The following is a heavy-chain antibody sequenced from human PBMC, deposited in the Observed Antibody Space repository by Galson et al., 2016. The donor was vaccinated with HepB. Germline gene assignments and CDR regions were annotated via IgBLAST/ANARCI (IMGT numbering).Heavy chain of an antibody. D-gene: IGHD6-19*01. J-gene: IGHJ4*02. V-gene: IGHV3-21*01. CDR1: GVSFSGYG. Sequence: SLRLSCAASGVSFSGYGMNWVRQAPGKGLEWVSSISSSSSYINYADSVEGRFTISRDNSKNTLYLHMSGLRAEDTAVYYCATENPGIAVAALDYWGRGTLVTVSS. CDR2: ISSSSSYI. CDR3: ATENPGIAVAALDY.